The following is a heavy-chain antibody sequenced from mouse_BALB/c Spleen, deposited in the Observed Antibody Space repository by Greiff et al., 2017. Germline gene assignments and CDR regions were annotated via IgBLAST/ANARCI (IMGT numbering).Heavy chain of an antibody. J-gene: IGHJ4*01. Sequence: EVQLVESGGDLVKPGGSLKLSCAASGFTFSSYGMSWVRQTPDKRLEWVATISSGGSYTYYPDSVKGRFTISRDNAKNTLYLQMSSLKSEDTAMYYCARGGYRYDDYYAMDYWGQGTSVTVSS. CDR3: ARGGYRYDDYYAMDY. V-gene: IGHV5-6*01. CDR2: ISSGGSYT. D-gene: IGHD2-14*01. CDR1: GFTFSSYG.